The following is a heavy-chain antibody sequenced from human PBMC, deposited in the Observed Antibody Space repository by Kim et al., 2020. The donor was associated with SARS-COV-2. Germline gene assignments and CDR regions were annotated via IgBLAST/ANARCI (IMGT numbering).Heavy chain of an antibody. CDR3: ANSLLGMDV. V-gene: IGHV3-33*06. D-gene: IGHD3-10*01. J-gene: IGHJ6*02. CDR2: RNK. Sequence: RNKYCAAAVKCRITISREHSKHTRYLQMNRLRAKDTAVYYCANSLLGMDVWGQGTTVTVSS.